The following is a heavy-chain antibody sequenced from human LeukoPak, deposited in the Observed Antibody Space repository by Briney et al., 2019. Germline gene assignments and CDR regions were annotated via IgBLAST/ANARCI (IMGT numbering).Heavy chain of an antibody. CDR1: GFTFFNYG. D-gene: IGHD6-13*01. Sequence: GGSLRLSCAASGFTFFNYGMHWVRQAPGKGLDWVAVIWNDGSYKYYADPVKGRFTISRDNPKNTLYLQMNSLRAEDTAIYYCAKVVQYTASTGTGLDYWGQGTLVTVSS. CDR3: AKVVQYTASTGTGLDY. J-gene: IGHJ4*02. CDR2: IWNDGSYK. V-gene: IGHV3-33*06.